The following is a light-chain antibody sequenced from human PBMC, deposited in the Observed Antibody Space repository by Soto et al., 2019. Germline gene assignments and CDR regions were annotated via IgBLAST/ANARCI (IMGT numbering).Light chain of an antibody. Sequence: DIQMTQSPSSLSASVGDRVTITCRASQSISSYLNWYQQKPGKAPKLLMYGASNLQSGVPSRISGGGFGTDFTLTNSSLQPEDFATYYCQQSYSTPQTFGQGTKLEIK. V-gene: IGKV1-39*01. CDR1: QSISSY. CDR3: QQSYSTPQT. J-gene: IGKJ2*01. CDR2: GAS.